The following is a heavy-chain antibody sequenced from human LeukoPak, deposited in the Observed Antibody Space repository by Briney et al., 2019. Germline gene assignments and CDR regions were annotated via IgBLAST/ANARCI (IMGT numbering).Heavy chain of an antibody. J-gene: IGHJ5*01. V-gene: IGHV4-31*03. D-gene: IGHD5-18*01. CDR2: IYYSGST. Sequence: SQTLSLTCTVSGGSISSGGYYWSWIRQHPGKGLEWIGYIYYSGSTYYNPSLKSRVTISVDTSKSQFSLKLSSVTAADTAVYYCARALRGGNSYGYLDSWGQGSLVTVSS. CDR1: GGSISSGGYY. CDR3: ARALRGGNSYGYLDS.